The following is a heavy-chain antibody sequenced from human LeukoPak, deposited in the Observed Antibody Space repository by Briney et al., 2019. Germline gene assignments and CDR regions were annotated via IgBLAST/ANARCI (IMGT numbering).Heavy chain of an antibody. CDR3: ARGGMEYSYGYRAVLFDY. CDR2: IYYSGST. CDR1: GGSISSSYYY. V-gene: IGHV4-39*01. Sequence: TPSGTLSLTCTVSGGSISSSYYYWGWIRQPPGKGLEWIGNIYYSGSTYYNPSLKSRVTISVDTSKNQFSLKLSSVTAADTAVYYCARGGMEYSYGYRAVLFDYWGQGTLVTVSS. J-gene: IGHJ4*02. D-gene: IGHD5-18*01.